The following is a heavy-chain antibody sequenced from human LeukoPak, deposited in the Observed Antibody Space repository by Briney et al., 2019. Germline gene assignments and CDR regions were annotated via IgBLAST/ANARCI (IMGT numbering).Heavy chain of an antibody. Sequence: GGSLRLSCAASGFTFNTYTMNWVRQAPGKGLEWVSYISGSSGIIDYADSVRGRFTISRDNAKNSLYLQMNSLRAEDTAVYYCATYGPLTGDDYWGQGTLVTVSS. V-gene: IGHV3-48*01. J-gene: IGHJ4*02. CDR3: ATYGPLTGDDY. CDR1: GFTFNTYT. CDR2: ISGSSGII. D-gene: IGHD7-27*01.